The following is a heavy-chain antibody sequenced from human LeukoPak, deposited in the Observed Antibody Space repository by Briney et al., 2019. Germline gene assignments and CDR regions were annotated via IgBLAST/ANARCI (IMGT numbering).Heavy chain of an antibody. D-gene: IGHD2-2*01. Sequence: SDTLSLTCTVSGGSISSSVYYWVWIRQPPGKGLEWIANIYYSGATYSSPSLKSRVTMSVDTSKNLFSLKLNSVTAADTGVYYCAAIGDIVLVPAIPDFWGQGTLVTVSS. CDR3: AAIGDIVLVPAIPDF. V-gene: IGHV4-39*07. J-gene: IGHJ4*02. CDR2: IYYSGAT. CDR1: GGSISSSVYY.